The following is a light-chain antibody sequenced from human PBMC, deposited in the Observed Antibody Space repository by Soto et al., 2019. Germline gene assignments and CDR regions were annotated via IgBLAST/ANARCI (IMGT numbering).Light chain of an antibody. V-gene: IGKV3-20*01. Sequence: EIVLTQSPGTLSLSPGERATLSCRASQSVSSSYLAWYQQKPGQAPRLLIYGASSRATGIPDRFSGSGSGADLPPPISRLEPEDFAVYYCQQYGSPTWTFGQGTKVDIK. CDR1: QSVSSSY. CDR3: QQYGSPTWT. J-gene: IGKJ1*01. CDR2: GAS.